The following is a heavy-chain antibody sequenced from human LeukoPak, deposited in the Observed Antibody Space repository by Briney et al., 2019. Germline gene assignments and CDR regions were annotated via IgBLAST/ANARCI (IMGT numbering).Heavy chain of an antibody. CDR3: TTYTVTPRHFDY. Sequence: GGSLRLSCAASGFTFSSYAMSWVRQAPGQGLEWVSAITGGGHSTYYADSVKGRFTISRDNSKNTLYLQLNSLTAEDTAIYYCTTYTVTPRHFDYWGQGTLVTVSS. CDR1: GFTFSSYA. D-gene: IGHD4-17*01. CDR2: ITGGGHST. V-gene: IGHV3-23*01. J-gene: IGHJ4*02.